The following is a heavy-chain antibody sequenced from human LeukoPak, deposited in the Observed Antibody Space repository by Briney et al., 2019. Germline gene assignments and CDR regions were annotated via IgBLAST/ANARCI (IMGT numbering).Heavy chain of an antibody. J-gene: IGHJ3*02. V-gene: IGHV4-34*01. CDR2: INHSGST. D-gene: IGHD4-17*01. CDR3: ATRPYGDYPFDI. Sequence: SETLSLTCAVYGGSFGGYYWSWIRQPPGKGLEWIGKINHSGSTNYNPSLKSRVTISVDTSKNQFSLKLSSVTAADTAVYYCATRPYGDYPFDIWGQGTMVTVSS. CDR1: GGSFGGYY.